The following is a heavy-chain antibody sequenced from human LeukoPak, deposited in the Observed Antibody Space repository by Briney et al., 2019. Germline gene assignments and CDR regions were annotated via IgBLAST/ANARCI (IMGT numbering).Heavy chain of an antibody. D-gene: IGHD3-10*01. J-gene: IGHJ4*02. CDR1: GYTFTSYG. Sequence: EASVKVSCKASGYTFTSYGISWVRQAPGHGLEWMGWISAYNGNTNYAQKLQGRVTITTDTSTSTAYMELRSLRSDDTAVYYCARDLLVQGVIGYWGQGTLVTVSS. CDR2: ISAYNGNT. V-gene: IGHV1-18*01. CDR3: ARDLLVQGVIGY.